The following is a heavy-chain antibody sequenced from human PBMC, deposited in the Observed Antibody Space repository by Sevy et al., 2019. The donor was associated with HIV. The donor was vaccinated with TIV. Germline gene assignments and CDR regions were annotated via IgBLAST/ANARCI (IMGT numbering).Heavy chain of an antibody. V-gene: IGHV4-4*07. Sequence: SETLSLTCTVSGASISTYYWTWIRQPAGKGLEYLGRIYATGSTNHNPSLKSRVTMSIDTSKNQFSLKLRSVTAADTAIYYCARARAEDSGPTISRPLDYWGQGTLVTVSS. CDR1: GASISTYY. J-gene: IGHJ4*02. CDR2: IYATGST. CDR3: ARARAEDSGPTISRPLDY. D-gene: IGHD2-8*02.